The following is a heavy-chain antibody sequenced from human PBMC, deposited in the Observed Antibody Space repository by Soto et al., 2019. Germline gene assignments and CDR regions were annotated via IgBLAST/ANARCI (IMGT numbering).Heavy chain of an antibody. V-gene: IGHV1-18*01. D-gene: IGHD3-16*01. Sequence: QVQLVQCGDEVRKPGSSVKVSCKASGYIFVNYGIAWVRQAPGQGLEWMGWIRPYSGNTHYASKVQGRLTMTTDTSTSTAYMDLGSLTSGDTAVYYCAMVDNYVTPTPQDVWGQGTTVTVSS. CDR3: AMVDNYVTPTPQDV. CDR1: GYIFVNYG. CDR2: IRPYSGNT. J-gene: IGHJ6*02.